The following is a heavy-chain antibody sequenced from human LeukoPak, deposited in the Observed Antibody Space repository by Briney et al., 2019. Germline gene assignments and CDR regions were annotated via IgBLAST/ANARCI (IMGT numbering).Heavy chain of an antibody. D-gene: IGHD4-17*01. J-gene: IGHJ5*02. Sequence: SETLSLTCTVSGGSINAYFWTWIRQPPGKGLEWIGYISDSGSTNYNPSLKSRVTLSVDSSNTEFSLRLNSVTAADTAVYYCARVFRGAVTSNWFDPWGQGTPVTVSS. CDR1: GGSINAYF. V-gene: IGHV4-59*01. CDR3: ARVFRGAVTSNWFDP. CDR2: ISDSGST.